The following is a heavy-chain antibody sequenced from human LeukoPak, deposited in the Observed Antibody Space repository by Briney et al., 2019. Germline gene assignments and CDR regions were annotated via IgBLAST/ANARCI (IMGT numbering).Heavy chain of an antibody. CDR3: ARDRYNWNYSYYYGMDV. Sequence: SETLSLTCTVSGGSISSYYWSWIRQPPGKGLEWIGYIYYSGSTNYNPSLKSRATISVDTSKNQFSLKLSSVTAADTAVYYCARDRYNWNYSYYYGMDVWGQGTTVTVSS. J-gene: IGHJ6*02. V-gene: IGHV4-59*01. CDR2: IYYSGST. CDR1: GGSISSYY. D-gene: IGHD1-7*01.